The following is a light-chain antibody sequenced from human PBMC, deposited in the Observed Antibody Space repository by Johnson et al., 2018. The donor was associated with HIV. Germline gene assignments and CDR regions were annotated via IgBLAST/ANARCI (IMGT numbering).Light chain of an antibody. CDR1: SSNIGNNY. V-gene: IGLV1-51*01. J-gene: IGLJ1*01. CDR2: ENK. CDR3: GTWDSSLGAWV. Sequence: QSVLTQPPSVSAAPGQKVTISCSGSSSNIGNNYVSWYQQLPGTAPKLLIYENKKRPSGIPDRFSGSKSGTSAPLDITGLQTGDEADYYCGTWDSSLGAWVFGTGTKVTVL.